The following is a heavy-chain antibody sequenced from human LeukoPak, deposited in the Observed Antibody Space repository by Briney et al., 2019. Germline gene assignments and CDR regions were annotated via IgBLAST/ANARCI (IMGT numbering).Heavy chain of an antibody. CDR2: ISYDGSNK. CDR1: GFTFSNYG. CDR3: AKGLYYGLGSYFPFDF. J-gene: IGHJ4*02. D-gene: IGHD3-10*01. V-gene: IGHV3-30*18. Sequence: PGRSLRLSCAASGFTFSNYGTHWVRQAPGKGLEWVAVISYDGSNKYYADSVKGRFTISRDNSKSTVYLQMNSLRTEDTAVYYCAKGLYYGLGSYFPFDFWGQGTLVTVSS.